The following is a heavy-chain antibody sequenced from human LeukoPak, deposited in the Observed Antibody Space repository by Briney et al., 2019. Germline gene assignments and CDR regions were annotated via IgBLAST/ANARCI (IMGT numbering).Heavy chain of an antibody. CDR1: GYTFTGYY. Sequence: GASVKVSCKASGYTFTGYYMHWVRQAPGQGLEWMGRINPNSGGTNYAQKFQGRVTMTRDTSISTAYMELSRLRSDDTAVYYCARDWSYYDSSGYYYRWGQGTLVTFSS. V-gene: IGHV1-2*06. D-gene: IGHD3-22*01. J-gene: IGHJ4*02. CDR2: INPNSGGT. CDR3: ARDWSYYDSSGYYYR.